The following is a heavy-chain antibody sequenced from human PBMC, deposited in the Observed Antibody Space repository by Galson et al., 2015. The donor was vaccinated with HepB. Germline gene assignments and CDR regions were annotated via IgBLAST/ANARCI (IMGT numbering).Heavy chain of an antibody. CDR3: ARTRGYYDSSGYYPFDY. J-gene: IGHJ4*02. D-gene: IGHD3-22*01. CDR1: GYTFTSYG. V-gene: IGHV1-18*01. CDR2: ISAYNGNT. Sequence: SVKVSCKASGYTFTSYGISWMRQAPGQGLEWMGWISAYNGNTNYAQKLQGRVTMTTDTSTSTAYMELRSLRSDDTAVYYCARTRGYYDSSGYYPFDYWGQGTLVTVSS.